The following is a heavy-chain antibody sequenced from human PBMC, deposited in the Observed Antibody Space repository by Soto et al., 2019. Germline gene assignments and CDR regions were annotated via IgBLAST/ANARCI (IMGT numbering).Heavy chain of an antibody. CDR3: ARLHSYGTYGMDV. CDR2: IIPIFGTT. V-gene: IGHV1-69*13. J-gene: IGHJ6*02. D-gene: IGHD5-18*01. CDR1: GGSLTYT. Sequence: SVKVSCKASGGSLTYTLCWVRQAPGQGLEWMGGIIPIFGTTNYAQKFQGRVTITADESTKTAYMELSTLRSEDTSVYSCARLHSYGTYGMDVWGQGTTVTVSS.